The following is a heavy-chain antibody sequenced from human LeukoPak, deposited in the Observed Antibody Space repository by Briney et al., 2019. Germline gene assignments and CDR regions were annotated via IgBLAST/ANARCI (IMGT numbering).Heavy chain of an antibody. V-gene: IGHV3-7*02. CDR2: IKQDGSEN. Sequence: PWGSVSLSCVASGFTFSSYWMSWVRQAPGKGLEWVANIKQDGSENYYVDYVKGRFTISRDNAKNSVYLQMNSLRAEDTAVYYCARGHNISSNWFDPWGKGTPVSSSS. CDR3: ARGHNISSNWFDP. CDR1: GFTFSSYW. D-gene: IGHD6-6*01. J-gene: IGHJ5*02.